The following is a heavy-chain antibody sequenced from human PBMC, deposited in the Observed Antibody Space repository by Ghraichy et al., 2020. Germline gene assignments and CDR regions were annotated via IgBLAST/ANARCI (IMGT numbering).Heavy chain of an antibody. CDR3: ARGRQQLIYYYYMDV. CDR1: GFNFSNYG. V-gene: IGHV3-33*01. D-gene: IGHD1-1*01. Sequence: LSLTCAASGFNFSNYGMHWVRQAPGKGLEWVSLIWFDGSNQKYGDSVKGRFTISRDNSKNTLYLQMDSLRAEDTAVYYCARGRQQLIYYYYMDVWGKGTTVTVSS. CDR2: IWFDGSNQ. J-gene: IGHJ6*03.